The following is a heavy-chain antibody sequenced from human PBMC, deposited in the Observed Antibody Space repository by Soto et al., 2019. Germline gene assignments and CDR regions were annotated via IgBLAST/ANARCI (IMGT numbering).Heavy chain of an antibody. CDR2: ISAYNGNT. V-gene: IGHV1-18*01. J-gene: IGHJ4*02. CDR1: GYTFTSYG. Sequence: ASVKVSCKASGYTFTSYGISWVRQAPGQGLEWMGWISAYNGNTNYAQKLQGRVTITRDTSASTAYMELSSLRSEDTAVYYCARLDSSGWYFDYWGQGTLVTVSS. CDR3: ARLDSSGWYFDY. D-gene: IGHD6-19*01.